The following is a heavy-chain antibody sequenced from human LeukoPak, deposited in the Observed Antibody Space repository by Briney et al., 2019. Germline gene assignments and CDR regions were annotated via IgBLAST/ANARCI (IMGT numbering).Heavy chain of an antibody. CDR3: ARIPPQGPYYYHYGMAV. V-gene: IGHV1-69*13. Sequence: SVKVSCKASGGTFSSYAISWVRQAPGQGLEWMGGLIPIFGTANYAQKFQGRVTITADESPSTAYMELSRLRSEDTAVYYCARIPPQGPYYYHYGMAVWGKGPTVTVSS. J-gene: IGHJ6*04. CDR1: GGTFSSYA. CDR2: LIPIFGTA.